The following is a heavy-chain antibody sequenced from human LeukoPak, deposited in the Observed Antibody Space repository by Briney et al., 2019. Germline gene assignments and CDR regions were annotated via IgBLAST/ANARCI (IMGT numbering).Heavy chain of an antibody. V-gene: IGHV4-39*07. CDR3: ARVDSSYYDY. J-gene: IGHJ4*02. CDR1: GGSISSSSYY. Sequence: ESSETLSLTCTVSGGSISSSSYYWGWIRQPPGKGLEWIGSIYYSGSTYYNPSLKSRVTISVDTSKNQFSLKLSSVTAADTAVYYCARVDSSYYDYWGQGTLVTVSS. D-gene: IGHD3-22*01. CDR2: IYYSGST.